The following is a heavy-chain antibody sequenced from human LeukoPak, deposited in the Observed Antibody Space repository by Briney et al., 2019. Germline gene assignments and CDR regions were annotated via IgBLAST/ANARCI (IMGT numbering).Heavy chain of an antibody. J-gene: IGHJ4*02. CDR3: AREVVTMVRGVSGPFDY. CDR1: GYTFTGYY. Sequence: ASVKISCKACGYTFTGYYMHWVRQAPGQGLEWMGWINPNSGGTNYAQKFQGRVTMTRDTSISTAYMELSRLRSDDTAVYYCAREVVTMVRGVSGPFDYWGQGTLVTVSS. V-gene: IGHV1-2*02. CDR2: INPNSGGT. D-gene: IGHD3-10*01.